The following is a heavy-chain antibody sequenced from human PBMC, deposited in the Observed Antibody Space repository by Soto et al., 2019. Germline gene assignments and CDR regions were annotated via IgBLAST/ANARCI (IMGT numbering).Heavy chain of an antibody. D-gene: IGHD3-3*01. CDR1: VGSISSYY. Sequence: SETLSLTCTVSVGSISSYYWIWIRQPPGKGLEWIGYIYYSGSTNYNPSLKSRVTISVDTSKNQFSLKLSSVTAADTAVYYCARDSKYYDFWSGYYTDYNWFDPWGQGTLVTVSS. V-gene: IGHV4-59*01. CDR3: ARDSKYYDFWSGYYTDYNWFDP. J-gene: IGHJ5*02. CDR2: IYYSGST.